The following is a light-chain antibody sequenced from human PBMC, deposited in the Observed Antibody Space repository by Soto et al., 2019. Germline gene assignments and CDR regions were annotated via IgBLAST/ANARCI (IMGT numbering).Light chain of an antibody. CDR2: EVS. CDR3: SSYSSSSPVV. J-gene: IGLJ2*01. Sequence: QSALTQPASVSGSPGQSITISCTGTSSDVGNYNYVSWYQQHPGKAPKLMIYEVSNRPSGVSNRFSGSKSGNTASLTISGLRAEDEADYYCSSYSSSSPVVFGGGTQLTVL. CDR1: SSDVGNYNY. V-gene: IGLV2-14*01.